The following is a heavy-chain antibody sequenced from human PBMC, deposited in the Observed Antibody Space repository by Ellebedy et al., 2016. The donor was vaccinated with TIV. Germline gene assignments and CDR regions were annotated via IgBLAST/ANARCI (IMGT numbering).Heavy chain of an antibody. V-gene: IGHV3-23*01. CDR2: ISGSGGST. CDR3: AKDLGRPPLLVGASY. J-gene: IGHJ4*02. CDR1: GFTFSSYS. D-gene: IGHD1-26*01. Sequence: PGGSLRLSCAASGFTFSSYSMNWVRQAPGKGLEWVSAISGSGGSTYYADSVKGRFTISRNNSKNTLYLQMNSLRAEDTAVYYCAKDLGRPPLLVGASYWGQGTLVTVSS.